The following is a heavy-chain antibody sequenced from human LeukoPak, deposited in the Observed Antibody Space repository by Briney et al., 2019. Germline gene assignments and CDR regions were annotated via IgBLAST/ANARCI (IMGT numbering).Heavy chain of an antibody. CDR3: ARNGGNSDVDY. D-gene: IGHD4-23*01. J-gene: IGHJ4*02. V-gene: IGHV4-4*02. CDR2: IYPSGST. Sequence: ASETLSPTCAVSGDSISSSNWWTWVRQPPGKGLEWIGEIYPSGSTNYNPSLKSRVTISVDKSKNQFSLKLSSVTAADTAVYYCARNGGNSDVDYWGQGTLVTVYS. CDR1: GDSISSSNW.